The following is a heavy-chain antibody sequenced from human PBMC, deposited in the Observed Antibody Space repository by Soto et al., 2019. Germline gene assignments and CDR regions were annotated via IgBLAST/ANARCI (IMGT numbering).Heavy chain of an antibody. CDR3: ARESGYSGYDYWFDP. CDR1: GYTFTSYG. D-gene: IGHD5-12*01. CDR2: ISAYNGNT. V-gene: IGHV1-18*01. J-gene: IGHJ5*02. Sequence: ASVKVSCKASGYTFTSYGISWVRQAPGQGLEWMGWISAYNGNTNYAQKLQGRVTMTTDTSTSTAYMELRSLRSDDTAVYYCARESGYSGYDYWFDPWGQGTLVTVSS.